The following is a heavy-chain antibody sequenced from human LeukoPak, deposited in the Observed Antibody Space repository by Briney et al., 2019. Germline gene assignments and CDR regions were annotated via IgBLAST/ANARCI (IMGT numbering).Heavy chain of an antibody. D-gene: IGHD6-13*01. V-gene: IGHV1-2*02. J-gene: IGHJ1*01. CDR1: GYTFTGYY. Sequence: ASVKVSCKASGYTFTGYYMHWVRQAPGQGLEWMGRINPNSGGTNYAQKFQGRVTMTRDTSISAAYMELSRLRSDDTAVYYCARSMAPSGSLYFQHWGQGTLVTVSS. CDR3: ARSMAPSGSLYFQH. CDR2: INPNSGGT.